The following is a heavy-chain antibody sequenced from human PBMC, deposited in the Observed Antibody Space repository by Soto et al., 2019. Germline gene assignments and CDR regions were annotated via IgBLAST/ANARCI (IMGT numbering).Heavy chain of an antibody. CDR2: ISSNGGST. Sequence: PGGSRRLSCSASGFTFSSYAMHWVRQAPGKGLEYVSAISSNGGSTYYADSVKGRFTISRDNSKNTLYLQMSSLRAEDTAVYYCVKEGTILWFGGEGYFDYWGQGTLVTVSS. V-gene: IGHV3-64D*08. CDR1: GFTFSSYA. CDR3: VKEGTILWFGGEGYFDY. J-gene: IGHJ4*02. D-gene: IGHD3-10*01.